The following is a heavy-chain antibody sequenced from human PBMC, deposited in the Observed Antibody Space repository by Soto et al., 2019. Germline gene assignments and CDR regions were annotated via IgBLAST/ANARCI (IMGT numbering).Heavy chain of an antibody. V-gene: IGHV1-18*04. CDR2: VIPYGGYT. CDR1: GYTFSSYG. CDR3: ARGGYYDSSGSRNYFYYGMNV. Sequence: GASVKVSCKASGYTFSSYGINWVRQAPGQGLEWLGWVIPYGGYTNYAQILQGRVSMTTDTSTKTAYMEVRSLRSDDTAVYYCARGGYYDSSGSRNYFYYGMNVWG. J-gene: IGHJ6*02. D-gene: IGHD3-22*01.